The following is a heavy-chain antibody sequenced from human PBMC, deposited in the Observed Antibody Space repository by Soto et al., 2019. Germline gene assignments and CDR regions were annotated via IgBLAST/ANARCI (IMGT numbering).Heavy chain of an antibody. CDR3: AHRPRGYAYYVDY. Sequence: QITLKESGPTLVKPTQTLTLTCTFSGFSLSTRGVAVGWFRQPPGKALEWLALISWDEDKWYSPSLKSRLTITDDTSKNQVVRTMTNMDPVYTATYDCAHRPRGYAYYVDYWGQGTLVTVSS. D-gene: IGHD5-12*01. J-gene: IGHJ4*02. CDR1: GFSLSTRGVA. V-gene: IGHV2-5*02. CDR2: ISWDEDK.